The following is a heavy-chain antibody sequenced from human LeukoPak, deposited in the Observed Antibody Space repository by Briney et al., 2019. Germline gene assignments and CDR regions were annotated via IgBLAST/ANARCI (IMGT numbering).Heavy chain of an antibody. V-gene: IGHV3-9*01. CDR2: ISWNSGSI. J-gene: IGHJ3*02. CDR1: GFTFDDYA. Sequence: GRSLRLSCAASGFTFDDYAMHWVRQAPGKGLEWVSGISWNSGSIDYADSVKGRFTISRDNAKNSLYLQMNSLRAEDTAVYYCARDRRVDAFDIWGQGTMVTVSS. CDR3: ARDRRVDAFDI.